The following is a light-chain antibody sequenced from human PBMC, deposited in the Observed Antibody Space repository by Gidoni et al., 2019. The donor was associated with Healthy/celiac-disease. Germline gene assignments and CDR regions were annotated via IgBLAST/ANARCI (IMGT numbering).Light chain of an antibody. Sequence: QSALTQPASVSGSPGQSITISCTGTSSDVGGYNYFSWYQQHPGKAPKLMLYDVSNRPSGVSNRFSGSKSGNTASLTISGLQAEDEADYYCSSYTSSSTVVFGGGTKLTV. CDR3: SSYTSSSTVV. V-gene: IGLV2-14*03. CDR1: SSDVGGYNY. CDR2: DVS. J-gene: IGLJ2*01.